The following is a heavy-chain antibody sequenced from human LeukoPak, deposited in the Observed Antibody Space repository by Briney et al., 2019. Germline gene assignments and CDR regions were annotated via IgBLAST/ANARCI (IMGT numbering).Heavy chain of an antibody. V-gene: IGHV3-30*04. CDR1: EFTFSSYA. D-gene: IGHD1-26*01. CDR3: AKGYGWEASYYYYYMDV. CDR2: ISYDRTNK. Sequence: GGSLRLSCAASEFTFSSYAMYWLRQAPAQGLEWVALISYDRTNKYYADSAKGRFTISRDNSKNTLYLQMNRLRAEDTAVYYCAKGYGWEASYYYYYMDVWGKGTTVTISS. J-gene: IGHJ6*03.